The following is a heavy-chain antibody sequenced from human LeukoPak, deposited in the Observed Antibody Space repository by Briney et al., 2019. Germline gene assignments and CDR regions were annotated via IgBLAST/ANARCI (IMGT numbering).Heavy chain of an antibody. CDR2: IKQDGSEK. CDR1: GFTFSSYW. CDR3: ARAPSYYDFWSGYYPS. Sequence: GGSLRLSCAASGFTFSSYWMSWVRQAPGKGLEWVANIKQDGSEKYYVDSVKGRFTIPRDNAKNSLYLQMNSLRAEDTAVYYCARAPSYYDFWSGYYPSWGQGTLVTVSS. D-gene: IGHD3-3*01. J-gene: IGHJ5*02. V-gene: IGHV3-7*01.